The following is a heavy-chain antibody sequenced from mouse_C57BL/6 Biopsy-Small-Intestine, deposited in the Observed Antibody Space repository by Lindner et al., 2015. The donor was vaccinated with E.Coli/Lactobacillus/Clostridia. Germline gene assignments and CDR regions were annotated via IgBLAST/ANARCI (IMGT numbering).Heavy chain of an antibody. Sequence: VQLQESGEGLVKPGGSLKLSCAASGFTFSDYGMLWVRQAPEKGLEWVAYISSGSSTIYYADTVKGRFTISRDNAKNTLFLQMTSLRSEDTAMYYCARRSLDGYYFDYWGQGTTLTVSS. D-gene: IGHD2-3*01. J-gene: IGHJ2*01. CDR1: GFTFSDYG. CDR2: ISSGSSTI. CDR3: ARRSLDGYYFDY. V-gene: IGHV5-17*01.